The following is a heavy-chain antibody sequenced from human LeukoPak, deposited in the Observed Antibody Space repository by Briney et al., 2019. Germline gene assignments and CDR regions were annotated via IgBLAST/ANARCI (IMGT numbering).Heavy chain of an antibody. V-gene: IGHV4-59*08. CDR1: GGSISSYY. D-gene: IGHD5-12*01. CDR3: ARGYSGYDYGNFDP. CDR2: IYYSGST. Sequence: KASETLSLTCTVSGGSISSYYWSWIRQPPGKGLEWIGYIYYSGSTNYNPSLNSRVTISVDTSKNQFSLKLSSVTAADTAVYYCARGYSGYDYGNFDPWGQGTLVTVSS. J-gene: IGHJ5*02.